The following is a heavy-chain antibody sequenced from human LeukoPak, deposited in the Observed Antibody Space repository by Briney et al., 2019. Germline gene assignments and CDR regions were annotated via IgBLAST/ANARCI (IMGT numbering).Heavy chain of an antibody. V-gene: IGHV3-7*01. CDR1: GFTFSSYW. D-gene: IGHD3-3*01. CDR2: IKQDGSEK. Sequence: PGGSLRLSCAASGFTFSSYWMSWVRQAPGKGLEWVANIKQDGSEKYYVDSVKGRFTISRDNAKNSLYLQMNSLRAEDTAVYYCARWGGYSMYYFDYWGQGTLVTVSS. J-gene: IGHJ4*02. CDR3: ARWGGYSMYYFDY.